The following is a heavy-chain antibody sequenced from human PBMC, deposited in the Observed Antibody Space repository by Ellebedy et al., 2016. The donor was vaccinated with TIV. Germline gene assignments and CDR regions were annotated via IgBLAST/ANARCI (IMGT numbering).Heavy chain of an antibody. CDR2: IIPTFGTA. Sequence: AASVKVSCKASRGTFSSYAIGWVRQAPGQGLEWMGGIIPTFGTANYAQKFQGRVTITADESTSTAYMELSSLRSEDTAVYYCARGLEPYYYYGMDVWGQGTTVTVSS. CDR3: ARGLEPYYYYGMDV. J-gene: IGHJ6*02. V-gene: IGHV1-69*13. CDR1: RGTFSSYA. D-gene: IGHD1-1*01.